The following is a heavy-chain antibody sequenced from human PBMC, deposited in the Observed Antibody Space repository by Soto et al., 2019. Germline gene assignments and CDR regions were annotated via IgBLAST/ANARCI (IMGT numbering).Heavy chain of an antibody. J-gene: IGHJ3*02. Sequence: PSETLSLTCAVYGGSFSGYYWSWIRQPPGKWLEWIGEINHGGSTNYNPSLKSRFTISVDTSKNQFSLKLSSVTAADTAVYYCARLSVDTAMVDAFDIWGQGTMVTVSS. D-gene: IGHD5-18*01. V-gene: IGHV4-34*01. CDR3: ARLSVDTAMVDAFDI. CDR1: GGSFSGYY. CDR2: INHGGST.